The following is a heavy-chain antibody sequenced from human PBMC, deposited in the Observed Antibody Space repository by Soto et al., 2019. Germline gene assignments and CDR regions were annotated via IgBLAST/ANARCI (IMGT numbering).Heavy chain of an antibody. CDR1: GGSISSGGYS. V-gene: IGHV4-30-2*01. CDR3: ARGDYGGNLGYFDY. D-gene: IGHD4-17*01. CDR2: IYHSGST. Sequence: QLQLQESGSGLVKPSQTLSLTCAVSGGSISSGGYSWSWIRQPPGKGLEWIGYIYHSGSTYYNPSLKSRATISVDRSKNQFSLKLSSVTAADTAVYYCARGDYGGNLGYFDYWGQGTLVTVSS. J-gene: IGHJ4*02.